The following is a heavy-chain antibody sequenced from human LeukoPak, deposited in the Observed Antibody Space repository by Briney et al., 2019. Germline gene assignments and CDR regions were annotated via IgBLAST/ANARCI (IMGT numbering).Heavy chain of an antibody. V-gene: IGHV1-18*01. Sequence: ASVKVSCKASGYTFTSYGISWVRQAPGQGLEWMGWISAYNGNANYAQRLQGRVTMTTDTSTSTAYMELRSLRSDDTAVYYCARANSWHDAFDIWGQGTMVTVSS. CDR1: GYTFTSYG. CDR2: ISAYNGNA. J-gene: IGHJ3*02. D-gene: IGHD6-13*01. CDR3: ARANSWHDAFDI.